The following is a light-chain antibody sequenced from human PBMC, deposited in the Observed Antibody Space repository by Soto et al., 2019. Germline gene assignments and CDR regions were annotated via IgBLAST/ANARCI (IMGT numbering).Light chain of an antibody. J-gene: IGKJ4*01. V-gene: IGKV1-39*01. Sequence: DIQMTPSPSSLSASVGDRVNITCRASQSISSYLNWYQQKPGKAPKLLIYAASNLQSGVPSRFSGSESGTDFTLTISSLQPEDFATYYCQQSYSTPLTFGGGTKVDNK. CDR3: QQSYSTPLT. CDR2: AAS. CDR1: QSISSY.